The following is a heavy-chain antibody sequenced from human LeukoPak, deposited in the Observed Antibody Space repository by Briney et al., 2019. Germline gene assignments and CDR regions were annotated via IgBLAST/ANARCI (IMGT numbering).Heavy chain of an antibody. J-gene: IGHJ5*02. CDR2: ITISGHTK. Sequence: PGGSLRLSCAASGFDLNTYEMNWVRQAPGKGLEWIADITISGHTKNYADSVKGRFTISRDNAGTSLYLQMNSLRVEDTGVYYCARGDLHADLWGQGTLVTVSS. CDR3: ARGDLHADL. V-gene: IGHV3-48*03. CDR1: GFDLNTYE.